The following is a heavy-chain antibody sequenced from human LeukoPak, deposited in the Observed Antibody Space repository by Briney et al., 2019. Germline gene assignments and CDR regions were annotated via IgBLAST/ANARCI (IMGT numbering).Heavy chain of an antibody. CDR2: FDPEDGET. V-gene: IGHV1-24*01. CDR1: GYTLTELS. Sequence: ASVKVSCKVSGYTLTELSMHWVRQAPGKGLEWMGGFDPEDGETMYAQKFQGRVTMTEDTSTDTAYMELSSLRSEDTAVYYCATKLDILTGYSNWYFDLWGRGTLVTVSS. J-gene: IGHJ2*01. CDR3: ATKLDILTGYSNWYFDL. D-gene: IGHD3-9*01.